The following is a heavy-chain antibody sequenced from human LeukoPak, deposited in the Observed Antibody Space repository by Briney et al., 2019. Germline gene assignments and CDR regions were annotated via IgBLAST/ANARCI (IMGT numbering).Heavy chain of an antibody. J-gene: IGHJ1*01. CDR3: AKDPAAMGEYFQH. CDR2: ISWNSGSI. Sequence: GGSLRLSCAASGFTFDDYAMHWVRQAPGKGLEWVSGISWNSGSIGYADSVKGRFTISRDNAKNSLYLQMNSLRAEDTALYYCAKDPAAMGEYFQHWGQGTLVTGSS. D-gene: IGHD2-2*01. V-gene: IGHV3-9*01. CDR1: GFTFDDYA.